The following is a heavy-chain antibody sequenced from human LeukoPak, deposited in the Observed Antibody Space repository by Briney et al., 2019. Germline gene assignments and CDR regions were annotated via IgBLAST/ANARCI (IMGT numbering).Heavy chain of an antibody. V-gene: IGHV4-59*01. D-gene: IGHD6-19*01. CDR2: VYYSGST. J-gene: IGHJ5*02. CDR3: ARESSVPFFDP. Sequence: PSETLSLTCTVSGGSISSYYWSWIRQPPGKGLEWIGYVYYSGSTSYNPSLKSRVTISVDTSKNQFSLKLSSVTAADTAVYYCARESSVPFFDPWGQGTLVIVSS. CDR1: GGSISSYY.